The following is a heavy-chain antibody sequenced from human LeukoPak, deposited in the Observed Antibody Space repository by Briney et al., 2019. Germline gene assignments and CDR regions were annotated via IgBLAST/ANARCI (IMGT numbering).Heavy chain of an antibody. CDR1: GGTFSSYA. V-gene: IGHV1-18*01. Sequence: ASLKVSCKASGGTFSSYAISWVRQAPGQGLEWMGWISGYNGNTIYAQKFQGRVTMTTDTSTSTAYMELRSLRSDDTAVYYCARDKVDFGAVADIDYWGQGTLVTVSS. D-gene: IGHD6-19*01. CDR3: ARDKVDFGAVADIDY. J-gene: IGHJ4*02. CDR2: ISGYNGNT.